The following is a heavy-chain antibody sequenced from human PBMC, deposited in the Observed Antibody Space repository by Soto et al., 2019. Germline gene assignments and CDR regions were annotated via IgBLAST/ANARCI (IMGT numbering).Heavy chain of an antibody. Sequence: LRLSCAASGFTVISTYMSWVRHAPGKGLEWVSFIYSGGSTYYADSVKGRFTISRDNSKNTLYLQMNSLRVEDTAVYYCARGGQVRGGMDVWGQGTTVTVSS. J-gene: IGHJ6*02. CDR3: ARGGQVRGGMDV. CDR1: GFTVISTY. CDR2: IYSGGST. V-gene: IGHV3-53*01.